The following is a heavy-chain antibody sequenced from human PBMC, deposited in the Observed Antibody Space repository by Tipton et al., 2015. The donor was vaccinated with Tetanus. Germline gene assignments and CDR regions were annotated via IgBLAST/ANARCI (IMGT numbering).Heavy chain of an antibody. D-gene: IGHD2-8*01. J-gene: IGHJ5*02. CDR2: VSASGNT. V-gene: IGHV3-23*01. CDR3: ARDRRHCTDGVCYSFVLS. Sequence: SLRLSCAGSGFLISSYAMNWVRQVPGEGLEWVSGVSASGNTNYADSVDGRFTISRDNAKNTMYLQMNSLRAEDTAVYYCARDRRHCTDGVCYSFVLSWGQGTLVTVSS. CDR1: GFLISSYA.